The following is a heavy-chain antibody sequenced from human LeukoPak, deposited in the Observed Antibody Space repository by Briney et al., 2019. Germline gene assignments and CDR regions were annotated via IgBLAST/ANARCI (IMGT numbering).Heavy chain of an antibody. V-gene: IGHV4-59*01. D-gene: IGHD4-17*01. CDR3: ARVRDDYGDYHFDY. CDR2: IYYSGST. Sequence: SETLSLTCTVSGGSISSYYWSWIRQPPGKGLEWIGYIYYSGSTNYNPSLKSRVTISVDTSKNQFSLKLSSVTAVDTAVYYCARVRDDYGDYHFDYWGQGTLVTVSS. CDR1: GGSISSYY. J-gene: IGHJ4*02.